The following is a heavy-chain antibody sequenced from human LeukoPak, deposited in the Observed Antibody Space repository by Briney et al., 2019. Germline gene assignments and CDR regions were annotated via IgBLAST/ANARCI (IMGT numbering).Heavy chain of an antibody. CDR1: GFTFTRHG. V-gene: IGHV3-33*01. Sequence: PGGSLRLSCSASGFTFTRHGMHWVRQAPGKGLEWVAAIWYDGSDKYYTDSVKGRFTISRDNSRNTLYLQMNSLRVDDMAIYYCARDITSHYFDYCGQGALVTVSS. CDR2: IWYDGSDK. CDR3: ARDITSHYFDY. D-gene: IGHD1-14*01. J-gene: IGHJ4*02.